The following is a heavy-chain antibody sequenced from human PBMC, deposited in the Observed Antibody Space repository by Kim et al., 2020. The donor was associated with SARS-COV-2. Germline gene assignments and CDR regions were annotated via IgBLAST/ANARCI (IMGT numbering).Heavy chain of an antibody. J-gene: IGHJ4*02. D-gene: IGHD3-10*01. CDR3: ARGRLLWFGELLSLDY. V-gene: IGHV4-34*01. CDR1: GGSFSGYY. CDR2: INHSGST. Sequence: SETLSLTCAVYGGSFSGYYWSWIRQPPWKGLEWIGEINHSGSTNYNPSLKSRVTISVDTSKNQFSLKLSSVTAADTAVYYCARGRLLWFGELLSLDYWGQGTLVTVSS.